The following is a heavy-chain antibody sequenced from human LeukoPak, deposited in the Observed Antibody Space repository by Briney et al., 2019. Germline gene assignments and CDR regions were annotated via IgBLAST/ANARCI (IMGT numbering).Heavy chain of an antibody. CDR1: GFTFTNYW. J-gene: IGHJ4*02. CDR3: AKGGTTVVDY. V-gene: IGHV3-74*01. D-gene: IGHD4-23*01. CDR2: LPPDELDI. Sequence: GGSLRLSCAASGFTFTNYWMHWVRQAPGMGLVWVSRLPPDELDIIYADSVKGRFTVSRDNAKNTVYLQMNNLRAEDTAVYYCAKGGTTVVDYWGQGTLVTVSS.